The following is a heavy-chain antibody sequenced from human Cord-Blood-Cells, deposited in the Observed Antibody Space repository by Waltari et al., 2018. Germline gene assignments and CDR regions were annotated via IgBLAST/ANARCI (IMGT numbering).Heavy chain of an antibody. V-gene: IGHV1-69*01. CDR3: ARLYYYDSSGYYNWFDP. CDR1: GGTFSSYA. Sequence: QVQLVQSGAEVKKPGSSVKVSCKASGGTFSSYAINWVRQAPGQGLEWMGGIIPIFGTANYAQKFQGRVTITADESTSTAYMELSSLRSEDTAVYYCARLYYYDSSGYYNWFDPWGQGTLVTVSS. J-gene: IGHJ5*02. CDR2: IIPIFGTA. D-gene: IGHD3-22*01.